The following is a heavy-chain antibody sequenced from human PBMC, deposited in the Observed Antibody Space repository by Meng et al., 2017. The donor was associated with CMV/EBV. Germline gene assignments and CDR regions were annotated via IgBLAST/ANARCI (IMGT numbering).Heavy chain of an antibody. CDR2: INEDGSET. Sequence: ETLSLTCAASGFTFSDYWMHWVRKVPGKGLLWVSHINEDGSETNYADAVKGRFTIWRDNTKNTMYLQMNYLRAEDTAAYYCARDPVRSPSFWGQGILVTVSS. V-gene: IGHV3-74*01. J-gene: IGHJ4*02. CDR1: GFTFSDYW. D-gene: IGHD3-10*01. CDR3: ARDPVRSPSF.